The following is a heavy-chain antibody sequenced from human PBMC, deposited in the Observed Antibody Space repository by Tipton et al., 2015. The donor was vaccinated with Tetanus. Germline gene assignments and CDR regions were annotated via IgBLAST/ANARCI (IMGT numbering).Heavy chain of an antibody. CDR2: IYTSGST. V-gene: IGHV4-59*10. Sequence: LRLSCAASGFTFSSYSMNWVRQAPGKGLEWVGRIYTSGSTNYNPSLKSRVTMSVDTPKNQFSLKLSSVTAADTAVYYCATYSSSRVVWGQGTTVTVSS. D-gene: IGHD6-6*01. J-gene: IGHJ6*02. CDR1: GFTFSSYS. CDR3: ATYSSSRVV.